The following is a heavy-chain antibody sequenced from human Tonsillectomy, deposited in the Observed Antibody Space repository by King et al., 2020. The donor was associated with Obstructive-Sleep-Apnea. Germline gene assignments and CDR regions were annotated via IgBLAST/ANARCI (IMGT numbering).Heavy chain of an antibody. D-gene: IGHD3-22*01. CDR1: SDSISSGNYY. CDR3: ARLYYYDNSGLNWFDP. J-gene: IGHJ5*02. CDR2: IFYSGST. V-gene: IGHV4-31*03. Sequence: PLQESGPGLVKPSQTLSLTCTVSSDSISSGNYYWSWIRPHPGKGLEWIGYIFYSGSTYYNPSLKSRVTISVDTSKNQFSLRLSSVTAADTAVYYCARLYYYDNSGLNWFDPWGQGTLVTVSS.